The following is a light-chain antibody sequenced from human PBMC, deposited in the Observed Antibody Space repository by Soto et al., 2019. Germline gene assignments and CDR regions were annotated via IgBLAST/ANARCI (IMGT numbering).Light chain of an antibody. CDR1: QSVNSNY. V-gene: IGKV3-20*01. CDR2: GAS. J-gene: IGKJ3*01. Sequence: EIVLTQSPGTLALSPGERATLSCRASQSVNSNYLTWYQQKRGQAPRLLIHGASSRATGITDRFSGSGSGTDFTLTISRLEPEDFAVYDCQQYGSSPFTFGPGTKVGIK. CDR3: QQYGSSPFT.